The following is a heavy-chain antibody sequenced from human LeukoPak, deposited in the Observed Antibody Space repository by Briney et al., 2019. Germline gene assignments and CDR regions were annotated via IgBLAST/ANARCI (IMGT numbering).Heavy chain of an antibody. CDR3: ARDEGYGGLDY. V-gene: IGHV4-30-4*01. CDR1: GGSIISGDYY. Sequence: SETLSLTCTVSGGSIISGDYYWSWIRQPPGKGLEWIGYIYYSGSTYYNPSLKSRVTISVDTSKNQFSLKLSSVTAADTAVYYCARDEGYGGLDYWGQGTLVTVSS. J-gene: IGHJ4*02. D-gene: IGHD4-23*01. CDR2: IYYSGST.